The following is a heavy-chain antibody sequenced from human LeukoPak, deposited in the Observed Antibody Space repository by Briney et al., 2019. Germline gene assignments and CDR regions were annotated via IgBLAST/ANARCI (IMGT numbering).Heavy chain of an antibody. Sequence: PGGSLRLSCAASRFTFSSYWMHWVRQAPGKGLVWVSRINTDGNTTTYADSVKGRFTISRDNAKNTPYLQMNSLRAEDTAVYYCAGAASRVTSPDYWGQGTLVTVSS. J-gene: IGHJ4*02. D-gene: IGHD4-23*01. CDR1: RFTFSSYW. CDR3: AGAASRVTSPDY. V-gene: IGHV3-74*01. CDR2: INTDGNTT.